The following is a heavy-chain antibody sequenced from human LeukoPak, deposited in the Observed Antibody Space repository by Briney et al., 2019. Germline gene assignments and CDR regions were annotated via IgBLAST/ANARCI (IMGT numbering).Heavy chain of an antibody. V-gene: IGHV1-3*01. J-gene: IGHJ4*02. Sequence: ASVKVSCKASGYTFTNYPMHWLRQAPGQRLEWMGWVNAANSKADSSQKFRGRVAITWDTSASTVYMEMSSLRFEDTAVYYCAKGAPDSSGWLLDHWGQGTLDTVSS. CDR1: GYTFTNYP. CDR2: VNAANSKA. CDR3: AKGAPDSSGWLLDH. D-gene: IGHD6-19*01.